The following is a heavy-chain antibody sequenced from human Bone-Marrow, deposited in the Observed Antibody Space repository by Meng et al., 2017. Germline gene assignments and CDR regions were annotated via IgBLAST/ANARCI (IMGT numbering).Heavy chain of an antibody. J-gene: IGHJ4*02. V-gene: IGHV3-7*01. CDR1: GFSFTSYH. CDR3: ARDPNHGDPGVRYF. Sequence: GESLKISCVASGFSFTSYHMTWVRQAPGKGLEWVANINLDGSDKAYADSVKGRFTISRDNSQNSLYLQINSLRAEDTAVYYCARDPNHGDPGVRYFWGQGTLVTVSS. D-gene: IGHD4-17*01. CDR2: INLDGSDK.